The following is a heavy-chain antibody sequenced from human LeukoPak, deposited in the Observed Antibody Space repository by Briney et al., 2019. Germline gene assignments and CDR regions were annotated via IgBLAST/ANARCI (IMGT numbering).Heavy chain of an antibody. D-gene: IGHD5-12*01. J-gene: IGHJ4*02. CDR1: GFTFSRYS. V-gene: IGHV3-21*03. Sequence: GGSLRLSCAASGFTFSRYSMNWVRQAPGKGLEWVSSISIGNTYIYYADSVKGRFTISRDNAKNSLYLQLNSLRAEDTAVYYCVADIPPPRGYDYPFDYWGQGILVTVSS. CDR2: ISIGNTYI. CDR3: VADIPPPRGYDYPFDY.